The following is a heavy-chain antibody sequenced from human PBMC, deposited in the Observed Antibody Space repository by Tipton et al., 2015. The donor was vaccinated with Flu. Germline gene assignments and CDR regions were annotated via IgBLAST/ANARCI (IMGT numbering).Heavy chain of an antibody. J-gene: IGHJ6*02. D-gene: IGHD3-16*02. V-gene: IGHV4-34*01. CDR1: GGSFSGYY. Sequence: TLSLTCAVYGGSFSGYYWSWIRQPPGKGLEWIGEINHSGSTNYNPSLKGRVTISVDTSKNQFSLTLSSVTAADTAVYYCARGRTYLRDYDYVWGSYRSPRGMDVWGQGTTVTVSS. CDR2: INHSGST. CDR3: ARGRTYLRDYDYVWGSYRSPRGMDV.